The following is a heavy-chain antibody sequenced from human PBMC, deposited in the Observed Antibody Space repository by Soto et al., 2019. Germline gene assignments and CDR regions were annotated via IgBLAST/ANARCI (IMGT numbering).Heavy chain of an antibody. V-gene: IGHV3-33*01. CDR3: ARVAVAGTYFDY. CDR1: GFTFSSYG. Sequence: QVQLVESGGGVVQPGRSLRLSCAASGFTFSSYGMHWVRQAPGKGLEWVAVIWYDGSNKYYADSVKGRFTISRDNSKNTLYLQMNSLRAEDTAVYYCARVAVAGTYFDYWGQGTLVTVSS. D-gene: IGHD6-19*01. CDR2: IWYDGSNK. J-gene: IGHJ4*02.